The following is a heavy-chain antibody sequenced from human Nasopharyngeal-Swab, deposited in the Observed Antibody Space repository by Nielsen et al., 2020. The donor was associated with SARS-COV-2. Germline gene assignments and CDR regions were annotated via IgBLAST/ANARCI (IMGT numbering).Heavy chain of an antibody. D-gene: IGHD1-7*01. J-gene: IGHJ4*02. CDR1: GGTFSSYA. V-gene: IGHV1-69*04. Sequence: SVKVSCKASGGTFSSYAISWVRQAPGQGLEWMGRIIPIFGIANYAQKFQGRVTITADKSTSTAYMELSSLRSEDTAVYYCAIAGTSQPRNWGQGTLVTVSS. CDR2: IIPIFGIA. CDR3: AIAGTSQPRN.